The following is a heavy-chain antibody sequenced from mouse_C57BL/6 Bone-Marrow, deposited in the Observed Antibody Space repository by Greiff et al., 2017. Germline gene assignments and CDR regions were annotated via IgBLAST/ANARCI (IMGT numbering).Heavy chain of an antibody. CDR1: GYPFTDYY. D-gene: IGHD4-1*01. V-gene: IGHV1-19*01. Sequence: EVQLQQSGPVLVKPGASVKMSCKASGYPFTDYYMNWVKQSHGKSLEWIGVINPYNGGTSYNQKFKGKATLTVDKSSSTAYMELNSLTSEDSAVYYCARFGRGDYFDYWGQGTTLTVSS. CDR2: INPYNGGT. CDR3: ARFGRGDYFDY. J-gene: IGHJ2*01.